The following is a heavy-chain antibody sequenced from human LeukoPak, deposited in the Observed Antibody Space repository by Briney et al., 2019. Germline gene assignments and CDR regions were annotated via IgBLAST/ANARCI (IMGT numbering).Heavy chain of an antibody. D-gene: IGHD3-22*01. CDR2: IKQDGSEK. J-gene: IGHJ4*02. CDR3: ARRARYYDSSGYTP. V-gene: IGHV3-7*01. Sequence: PGGSLRLSCAASGFTFSSYSMNWVRQAPGKGLEWVANIKQDGSEKYYVDSVKGRFTISRDNAKNSLYLQMNSLRAEDTAVYYCARRARYYDSSGYTPWGQGTLVTVSS. CDR1: GFTFSSYS.